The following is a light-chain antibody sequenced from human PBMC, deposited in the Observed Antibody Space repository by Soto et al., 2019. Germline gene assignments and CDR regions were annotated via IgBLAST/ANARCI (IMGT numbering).Light chain of an antibody. Sequence: EIVLTQSPGTLSLSPGERATLSCRASQSVSSSSLAWSQPKPGQAPRLLIYGASSRATGSPDRFSGSGSGTGFTLTISRLEPEEFAVYYCEQYGSSPCTCGPGTKVDIK. CDR3: EQYGSSPCT. CDR2: GAS. J-gene: IGKJ3*01. V-gene: IGKV3-20*01. CDR1: QSVSSSS.